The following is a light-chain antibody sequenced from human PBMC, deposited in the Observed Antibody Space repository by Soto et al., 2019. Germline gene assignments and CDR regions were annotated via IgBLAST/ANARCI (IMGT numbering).Light chain of an antibody. CDR3: NAQADNGKHV. CDR2: EVS. J-gene: IGLJ1*01. CDR1: SNDVGHSSF. Sequence: SALTQPPSASGSPGQSVTISCTGNSNDVGHSSFISWYQQHPGKGPKLIIYEVSKRPSGVPDRFSGYKSGNTASLSVSGLQDEDEADYFCNAQADNGKHVFGTGTKLTVL. V-gene: IGLV2-8*01.